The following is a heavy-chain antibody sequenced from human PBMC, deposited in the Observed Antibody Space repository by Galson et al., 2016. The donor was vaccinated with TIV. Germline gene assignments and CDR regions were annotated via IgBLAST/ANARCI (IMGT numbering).Heavy chain of an antibody. J-gene: IGHJ6*02. CDR2: ISSSVNYI. V-gene: IGHV3-21*01. D-gene: IGHD1-1*01. Sequence: SLRLSCAASDFTFSSYTMHWVRRAPGKGLECVSSISSSVNYIYYADSVKGRFTISRDNAKNSLYLQMNSLRAEDTAVYYCARAADDHYFGLDVGGQGTTVTVS. CDR1: DFTFSSYT. CDR3: ARAADDHYFGLDV.